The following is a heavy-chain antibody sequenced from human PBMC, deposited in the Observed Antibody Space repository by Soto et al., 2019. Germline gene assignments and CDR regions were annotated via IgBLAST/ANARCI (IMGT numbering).Heavy chain of an antibody. CDR1: GFTFSSYG. CDR3: ASDEGFTVS. J-gene: IGHJ5*02. D-gene: IGHD2-15*01. CDR2: IWYDGSNK. Sequence: QVQLVESGGGVVQPGRSLRLSCTASGFTFSSYGMYWVRQAPGKGLEWVAVIWYDGSNKYYEDSVKGRFTISSDNSKNTLYLQMNSLRAEATAVYYCASDEGFTVSWGQGTLVTVSS. V-gene: IGHV3-33*01.